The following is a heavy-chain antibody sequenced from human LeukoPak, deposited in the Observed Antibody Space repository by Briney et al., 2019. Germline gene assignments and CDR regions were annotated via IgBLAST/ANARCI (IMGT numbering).Heavy chain of an antibody. Sequence: SETLSLTCTVSGGSISSSSYYWGWIRQPPGKGLEWIGSIYYSGSTYYNPSLKSRVTISVDTSKNQFSLKLSSVTAADTAVYYCASTARGATIPFDYWGQGTLVTVSS. D-gene: IGHD5-12*01. CDR1: GGSISSSSYY. CDR2: IYYSGST. CDR3: ASTARGATIPFDY. V-gene: IGHV4-39*07. J-gene: IGHJ4*02.